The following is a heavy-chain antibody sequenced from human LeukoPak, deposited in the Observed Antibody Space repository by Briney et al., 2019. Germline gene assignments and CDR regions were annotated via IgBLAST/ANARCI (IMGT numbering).Heavy chain of an antibody. CDR3: AADYCSSTSCHNWFDP. J-gene: IGHJ5*02. V-gene: IGHV1-58*01. Sequence: SVKVSCKASGFTFASSAVQWVRQARGQRLEWIGWIVVGSGNTNYVQKFQGRVTITRDMSTSTAYMELSSLRSEDTAVYYCAADYCSSTSCHNWFDPWGQGTLVTVSS. CDR2: IVVGSGNT. CDR1: GFTFASSA. D-gene: IGHD2-2*01.